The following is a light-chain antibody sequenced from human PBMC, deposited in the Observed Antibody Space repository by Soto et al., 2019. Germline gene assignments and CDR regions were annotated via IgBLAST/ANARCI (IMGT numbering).Light chain of an antibody. CDR2: CNX. V-gene: IGKV3-15*01. Sequence: KHSXATVSLKTREXXXXXSMASQSVSTNLAWYHQKPAQGPGVLIYCNXTRETDIPDRFSGSGYGTELNLTISSLKSEDSAVYYCHQYKFWPTFCQGTKVDIK. CDR3: HQYKFWPT. J-gene: IGKJ1*01. CDR1: QSVSTN.